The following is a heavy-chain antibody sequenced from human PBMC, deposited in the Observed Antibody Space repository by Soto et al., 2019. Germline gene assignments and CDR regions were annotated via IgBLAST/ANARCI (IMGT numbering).Heavy chain of an antibody. J-gene: IGHJ4*02. CDR2: IYYSVTT. Sequence: QLQLQESGPGLVKPSETLSLTCTVSGGSITSSSYHWGWISQPPGKGLEWIGTIYYSVTTYYNPSLKSRVTISVDTSKNQFSLKLDSVTAADTAVYYCARRKNIAGGDFDYWGQGTLVTVSS. V-gene: IGHV4-39*01. CDR3: ARRKNIAGGDFDY. D-gene: IGHD1-26*01. CDR1: GGSITSSSYH.